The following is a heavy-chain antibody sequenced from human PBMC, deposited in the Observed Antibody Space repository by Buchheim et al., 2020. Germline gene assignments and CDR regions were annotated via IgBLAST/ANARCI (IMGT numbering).Heavy chain of an antibody. J-gene: IGHJ4*02. CDR3: ARAYSYSSGWLYYFDY. CDR2: ISSSSSYI. CDR1: GFTFSSYS. D-gene: IGHD6-19*01. Sequence: EVQLVESGGGLVKPGGSLRLSCAASGFTFSSYSMNWVRQAPGKGLEWVSSISSSSSYIYYADSVKGRFTIPRDNAKNSPFLQMNSLRAEDTAVYYCARAYSYSSGWLYYFDYWGQGTL. V-gene: IGHV3-21*01.